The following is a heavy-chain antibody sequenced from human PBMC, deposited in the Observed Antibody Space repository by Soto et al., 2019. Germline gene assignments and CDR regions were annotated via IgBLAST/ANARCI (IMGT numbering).Heavy chain of an antibody. V-gene: IGHV4-34*01. Sequence: SETLSLTCAVYGGSFSGYYWSWIRQPPGKGLEWIGEINHSGSTNYNPSLKSRVTISVDTSKNQFSLKLSSVTAADTAVYYCASGGVNIVVVPAAIRYYYYYGMDVWGQGTTVT. CDR3: ASGGVNIVVVPAAIRYYYYYGMDV. CDR2: INHSGST. D-gene: IGHD2-2*02. CDR1: GGSFSGYY. J-gene: IGHJ6*02.